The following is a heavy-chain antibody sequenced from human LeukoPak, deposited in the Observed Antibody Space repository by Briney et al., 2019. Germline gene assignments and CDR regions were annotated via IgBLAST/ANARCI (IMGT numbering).Heavy chain of an antibody. CDR3: ARARAAAGTHWFDP. Sequence: SETLSLTCTVSGGSISSYYWSWIRQPAGKGLEWIGRIYTSGSTNYNPSLKSRVTMSVDTSKNQFSLKLSSVTAADTAVYYCARARAAAGTHWFDPWGQETLVTVSS. J-gene: IGHJ5*02. V-gene: IGHV4-4*07. CDR1: GGSISSYY. D-gene: IGHD6-13*01. CDR2: IYTSGST.